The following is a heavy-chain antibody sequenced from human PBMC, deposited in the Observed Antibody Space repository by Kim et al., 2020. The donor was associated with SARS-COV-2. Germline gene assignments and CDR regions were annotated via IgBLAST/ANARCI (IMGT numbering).Heavy chain of an antibody. Sequence: NYAQKLQGRVTMTTDTSTSTAYMELRSLRSDDTAVYYCARDPIDGYNFDYWGQGTLVTVSS. J-gene: IGHJ4*02. CDR3: ARDPIDGYNFDY. D-gene: IGHD5-12*01. V-gene: IGHV1-18*01.